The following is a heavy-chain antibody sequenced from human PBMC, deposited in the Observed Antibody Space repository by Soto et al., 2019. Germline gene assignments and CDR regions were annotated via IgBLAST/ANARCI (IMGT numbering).Heavy chain of an antibody. CDR2: ISGTGGST. Sequence: GGSLRLSCAASGFTFSSYAMSWVRQTPGKGLEWVSTISGTGGSTYYPDSVKGRFTISRDNSKNTVYLQMNSLRAEDAAVYYCAKEMTSRYYLLAYWGQGTQVTVSS. CDR3: AKEMTSRYYLLAY. V-gene: IGHV3-23*01. J-gene: IGHJ4*02. CDR1: GFTFSSYA. D-gene: IGHD3-22*01.